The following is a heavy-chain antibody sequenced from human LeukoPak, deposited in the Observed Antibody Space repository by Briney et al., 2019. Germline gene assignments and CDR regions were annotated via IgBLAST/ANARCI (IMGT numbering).Heavy chain of an antibody. Sequence: ASVKVSCRPAGYTFTGYYIHCVRQAPGQGLEWMGWINPYSGGTNYAQKFQGRVTMTRDTSISTAYMELSRLTSDDTAVYYCARAGGNSAAFAFDYWGQGTLVTVSS. CDR1: GYTFTGYY. D-gene: IGHD4-23*01. J-gene: IGHJ4*02. V-gene: IGHV1-2*02. CDR2: INPYSGGT. CDR3: ARAGGNSAAFAFDY.